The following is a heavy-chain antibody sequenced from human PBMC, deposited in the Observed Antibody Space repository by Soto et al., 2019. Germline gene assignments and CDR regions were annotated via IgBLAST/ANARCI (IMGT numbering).Heavy chain of an antibody. CDR1: GRSMSGYY. CDR2: IYTSGTT. J-gene: IGHJ4*02. V-gene: IGHV4-4*07. D-gene: IGHD3-9*01. CDR3: AREDYYDTGYYVV. Sequence: KPSETLSLTCTVAGRSMSGYYWSWIRQPAGERLEWIGRIYTSGTTDFNPSLKGRVTMSVDTSKNQFSLKLTSVTAADTALYYCAREDYYDTGYYVVWGQGTQVPVSS.